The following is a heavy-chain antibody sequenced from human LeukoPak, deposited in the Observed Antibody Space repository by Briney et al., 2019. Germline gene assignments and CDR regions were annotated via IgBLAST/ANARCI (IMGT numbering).Heavy chain of an antibody. V-gene: IGHV4-39*01. J-gene: IGHJ3*02. CDR3: ARFRVGDYVWGSYRYEVGAFDI. D-gene: IGHD3-16*02. Sequence: SETLSLTCTVSGGSISSSSYYWGWIRQPPGKGLEWIGSIYYSGSTYYNPSLKRRVTISVDTSKNQFSLKLSSVTAADTAVYYCARFRVGDYVWGSYRYEVGAFDIWGQGTMVTVSS. CDR1: GGSISSSSYY. CDR2: IYYSGST.